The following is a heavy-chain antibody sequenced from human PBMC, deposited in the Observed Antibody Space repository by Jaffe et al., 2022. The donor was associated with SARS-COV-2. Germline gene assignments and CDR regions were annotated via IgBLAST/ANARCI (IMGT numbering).Heavy chain of an antibody. V-gene: IGHV3-48*01. J-gene: IGHJ4*02. D-gene: IGHD2-15*01. CDR3: ARIGGGYGGSYYFDY. Sequence: EVQLVESGGILVQPGGSLRLSCAASGFVFSSYSMIWVRQAPGKGLEWVSYFSSRNDIIFYADSVKGRFTISRDNDKKSLYLQMDSLRAEDTAVYYCARIGGGYGGSYYFDYWGQGTLVTVSS. CDR1: GFVFSSYS. CDR2: FSSRNDII.